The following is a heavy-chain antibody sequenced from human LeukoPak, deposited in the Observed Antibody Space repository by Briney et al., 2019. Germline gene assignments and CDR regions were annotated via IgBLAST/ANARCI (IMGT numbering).Heavy chain of an antibody. D-gene: IGHD3-22*01. J-gene: IGHJ4*02. CDR2: IIPIFGTA. V-gene: IGHV1-69*13. CDR3: ASLGDYYDSSGYYLD. CDR1: GGTFSSYA. Sequence: SVKVSCKASGGTFSSYAISWVRQAPGQGLEWMGGIIPIFGTANYAQKFQGRVTITADESTSTAYMELSRLRSEDTAVYYCASLGDYYDSSGYYLDWGQGTLVTASS.